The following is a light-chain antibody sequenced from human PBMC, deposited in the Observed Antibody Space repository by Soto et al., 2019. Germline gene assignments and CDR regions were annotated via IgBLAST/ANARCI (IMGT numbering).Light chain of an antibody. CDR2: SND. CDR3: GAWDGDLDGLV. Sequence: QSVLTQPTSASGTPGQRIIISCSGSRPNIGSNFVSWYQKVPGMAPKLLIFSNDQRPSGIPARFSGSKSGSSASLAITGLHSQDEAEYFCGAWDGDLDGLVFGGGTKLTVL. V-gene: IGLV1-44*01. J-gene: IGLJ3*02. CDR1: RPNIGSNF.